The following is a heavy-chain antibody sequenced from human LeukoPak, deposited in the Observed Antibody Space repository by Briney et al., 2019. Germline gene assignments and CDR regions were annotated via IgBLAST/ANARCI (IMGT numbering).Heavy chain of an antibody. D-gene: IGHD1-26*01. CDR2: ISYDGSNK. CDR3: AKDRYSGSYYGYFDY. V-gene: IGHV3-30*18. J-gene: IGHJ4*02. CDR1: GFTFSSYG. Sequence: GGSLRLSCAASGFTFSSYGMHWVRQAPGKGLEWVAVISYDGSNKYYADSVKGRFTISRDNSKNTLYLQMNSLRAEDTAVHYCAKDRYSGSYYGYFDYWGQGTLVTVSS.